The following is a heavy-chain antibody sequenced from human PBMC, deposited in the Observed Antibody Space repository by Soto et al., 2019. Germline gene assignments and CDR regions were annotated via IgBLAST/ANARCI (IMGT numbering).Heavy chain of an antibody. Sequence: ASVKVSCKASGYTFTSYAMHWVRQAPGQRLEWMGWINAGNGNTKYSQKFQGRVTITRDTSASTAYMELSSLRSEDTAVYYCARRVEYDFWSGYPRQYYFDYWGQGTLVTVSS. J-gene: IGHJ4*02. CDR2: INAGNGNT. CDR3: ARRVEYDFWSGYPRQYYFDY. CDR1: GYTFTSYA. D-gene: IGHD3-3*01. V-gene: IGHV1-3*01.